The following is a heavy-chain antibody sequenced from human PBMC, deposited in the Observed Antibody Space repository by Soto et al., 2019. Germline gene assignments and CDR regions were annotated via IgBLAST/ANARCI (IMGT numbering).Heavy chain of an antibody. Sequence: PGGSLRLSCAASGFIFDIYIMTWVRQAPGKGLEWVSSISSSSSYIYYADSVKGRFTISRDNAENSLYLQMSSLRADDTAVYYCARDRGAASDIRHYYSGIDVWGQGTTVTVSS. CDR2: ISSSSSYI. J-gene: IGHJ6*02. CDR1: GFIFDIYI. D-gene: IGHD3-10*01. V-gene: IGHV3-21*01. CDR3: ARDRGAASDIRHYYSGIDV.